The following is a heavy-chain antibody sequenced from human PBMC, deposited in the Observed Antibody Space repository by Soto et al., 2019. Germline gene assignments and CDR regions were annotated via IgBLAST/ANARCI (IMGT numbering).Heavy chain of an antibody. CDR2: INHSGSA. Sequence: PSETLSLTCVVYGGSFNTYYWSWIRQPPGKGLEWIGEINHSGSANFNPSLKSRVTISVDTSKNHFSLHLTSVTAADTAVYYCARGQGAASSGSWYYYGMDVWGQGTTVTVS. J-gene: IGHJ6*02. D-gene: IGHD3-16*01. CDR3: ARGQGAASSGSWYYYGMDV. CDR1: GGSFNTYY. V-gene: IGHV4-34*01.